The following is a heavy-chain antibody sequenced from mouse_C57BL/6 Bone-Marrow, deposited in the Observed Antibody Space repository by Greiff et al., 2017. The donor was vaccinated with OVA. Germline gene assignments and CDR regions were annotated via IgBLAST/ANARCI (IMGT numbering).Heavy chain of an antibody. CDR2: IDPSDSYT. Sequence: VQGVESGAELVKPGASVKLSCKASGYTFTSYWMQWVKQRPGQGLEWIGEIDPSDSYTNYNQKFKDKATLTVDTSSSTAYMQLNSLTSEDSAVYYCASAVFAYWGQGTLVTVSA. V-gene: IGHV1-50*01. CDR3: ASAVFAY. CDR1: GYTFTSYW. J-gene: IGHJ3*01.